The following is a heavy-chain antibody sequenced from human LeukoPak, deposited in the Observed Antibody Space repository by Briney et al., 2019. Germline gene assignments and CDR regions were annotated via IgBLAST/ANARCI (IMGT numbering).Heavy chain of an antibody. CDR3: ATSYYDSSGYLDWYFDL. CDR2: IYSGGST. J-gene: IGHJ2*01. CDR1: GFTFGDYA. V-gene: IGHV3-53*01. Sequence: GGSLRLSCTASGFTFGDYAMSWFRQAPGKGLEWVSVIYSGGSTYYADSVRGRFTLSRDSSKNTLYLQMNNLSAEDTAVYYCATSYYDSSGYLDWYFDLWGRGTLVTVSS. D-gene: IGHD3-22*01.